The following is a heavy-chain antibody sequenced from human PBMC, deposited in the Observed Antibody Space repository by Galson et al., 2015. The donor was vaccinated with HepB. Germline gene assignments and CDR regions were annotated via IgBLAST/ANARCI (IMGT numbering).Heavy chain of an antibody. Sequence: SLRLSCAASGFTFSSYAMHWVRQAPGKGLEWVAVISYDGSNKYYADSVKGRFTISRDNSKNTLYLQMNSLRAEDTAVYYCAKDRGYSYGGSHEYYYYYGMDVWGQGTTVTVSS. V-gene: IGHV3-30*04. D-gene: IGHD5-18*01. CDR2: ISYDGSNK. CDR1: GFTFSSYA. J-gene: IGHJ6*02. CDR3: AKDRGYSYGGSHEYYYYYGMDV.